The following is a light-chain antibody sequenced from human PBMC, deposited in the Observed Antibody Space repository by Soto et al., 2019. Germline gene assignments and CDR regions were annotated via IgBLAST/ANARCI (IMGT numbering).Light chain of an antibody. CDR2: SAS. CDR1: QGVRDD. V-gene: IGKV1-6*01. CDR3: LPENSYPLT. Sequence: IQMTQSPFSLSASVGDRVTITCRASQGVRDDVGWYQQKPGKAPKLLIYSASTLQSGVPLRFSGSGSGTDFTLTISGLQLEDFAAYYCLPENSYPLTFVGGPKV. J-gene: IGKJ4*01.